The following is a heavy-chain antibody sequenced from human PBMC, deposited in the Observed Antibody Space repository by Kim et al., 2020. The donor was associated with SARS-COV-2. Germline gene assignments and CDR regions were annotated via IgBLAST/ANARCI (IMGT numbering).Heavy chain of an antibody. CDR2: T. CDR3: ARDGAEDDAFDV. V-gene: IGHV4-59*01. D-gene: IGHD3-16*01. Sequence: TNYNPSLMSRATISLDISKKQFSLQLTSVTAADTAVYYCARDGAEDDAFDVWGQGTLVTVS. J-gene: IGHJ3*01.